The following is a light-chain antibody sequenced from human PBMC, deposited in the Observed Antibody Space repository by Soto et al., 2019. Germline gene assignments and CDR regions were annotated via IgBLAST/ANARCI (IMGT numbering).Light chain of an antibody. Sequence: DIHMTQSPSSLSASVRAIVTITYRASQGIGNALGWYQQKPGKPHKVLIYGASNLQSGVTSRFSGSGSGTEFTLTISSLQPDDFATYYCQPYNSYSEAVGPGTKVEIK. CDR1: QGIGNA. CDR3: QPYNSYSEA. V-gene: IGKV1-17*01. CDR2: GAS. J-gene: IGKJ1*01.